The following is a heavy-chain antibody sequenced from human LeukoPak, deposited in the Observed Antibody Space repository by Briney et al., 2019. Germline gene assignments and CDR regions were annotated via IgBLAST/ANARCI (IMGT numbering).Heavy chain of an antibody. CDR2: IHYSGSP. V-gene: IGHV4-59*08. Sequence: SETLSLTCTVSGVSISSYYWTWIRQPPGKGLEWIGNIHYSGSPNYNPSLKSRVTTSLDTSKNQFSLKLSSVTAADTAVYYCARPVDSSIWYDALDIWGQGTVVTVSS. CDR3: ARPVDSSIWYDALDI. J-gene: IGHJ3*02. CDR1: GVSISSYY. D-gene: IGHD6-13*01.